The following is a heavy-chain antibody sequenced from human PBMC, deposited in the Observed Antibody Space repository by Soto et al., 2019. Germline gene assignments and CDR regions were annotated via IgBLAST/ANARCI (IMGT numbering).Heavy chain of an antibody. D-gene: IGHD5-12*01. CDR1: GYSFTSYW. J-gene: IGHJ6*02. CDR3: ARHNAKERWLQLPPTYYYGIDV. CDR2: IYPGDSDT. V-gene: IGHV5-51*01. Sequence: PGESLKISCKGSGYSFTSYWIGWVRQMPGKGLEWMGIIYPGDSDTRYSPSFQGQVTISADKSISTAYLQWSSLKASDTAMYYCARHNAKERWLQLPPTYYYGIDVWGQGTTVTVSS.